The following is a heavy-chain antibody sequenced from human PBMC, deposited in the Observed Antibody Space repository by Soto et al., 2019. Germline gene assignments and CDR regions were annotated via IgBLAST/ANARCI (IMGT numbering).Heavy chain of an antibody. CDR3: VRGDNWNDEASDY. Sequence: GGSLRLSCAAYGFLFFNHGLHWVRRAPGKGLEWVAVIWSDGNNRYYADSVKGRFTISRDNSKNTVYLQMNSLRAEDTAVYYCVRGDNWNDEASDYWGQGT. CDR2: IWSDGNNR. D-gene: IGHD1-1*01. J-gene: IGHJ4*02. CDR1: GFLFFNHG. V-gene: IGHV3-33*01.